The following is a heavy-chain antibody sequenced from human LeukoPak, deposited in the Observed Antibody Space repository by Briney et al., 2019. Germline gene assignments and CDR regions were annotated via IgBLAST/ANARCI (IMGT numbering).Heavy chain of an antibody. CDR1: GLTFSKYS. J-gene: IGHJ4*02. V-gene: IGHV3-48*04. Sequence: GGSLRLSCAASGLTFSKYSMTWVRQAPGKGLEWVSFIDTSSTTMYYTDSVEGRFTISRDNAKNSLYLQMNSLRAEDTAVYYCARDNWGPDYWGQGILVTVSS. D-gene: IGHD7-27*01. CDR3: ARDNWGPDY. CDR2: IDTSSTTM.